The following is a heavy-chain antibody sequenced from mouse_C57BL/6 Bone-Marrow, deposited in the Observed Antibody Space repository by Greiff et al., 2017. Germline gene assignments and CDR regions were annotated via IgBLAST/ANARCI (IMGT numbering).Heavy chain of an antibody. D-gene: IGHD2-12*01. CDR1: GYTFTSYG. CDR3: ASYDADY. Sequence: VQLQQSGAELVRPGSSVKMSCKTSGYTFTSYGINWVKQRPGQGLEWIGYIYLGNGYTEYNAKFKGKATLTSDTSSSTAYMQLSSLTSEDSAIYFCASYDADYWGQGTTLTVSA. CDR2: IYLGNGYT. V-gene: IGHV1-58*01. J-gene: IGHJ2*01.